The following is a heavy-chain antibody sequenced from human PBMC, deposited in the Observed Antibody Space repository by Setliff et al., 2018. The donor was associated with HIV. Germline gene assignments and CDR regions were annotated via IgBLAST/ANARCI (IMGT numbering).Heavy chain of an antibody. Sequence: PSEPLSLTCTFSGGSISSGNYYWSWIRQHPGKGLEWIGYIYYSGSTYYNPSLKSRVTMSVDTSKNQFSLKLSSVTAADTAVYYCAREGARHYGSGRYHSWFDPWGQGTQVTVSS. V-gene: IGHV4-31*03. CDR3: AREGARHYGSGRYHSWFDP. CDR2: IYYSGST. CDR1: GGSISSGNYY. J-gene: IGHJ5*02. D-gene: IGHD3-10*01.